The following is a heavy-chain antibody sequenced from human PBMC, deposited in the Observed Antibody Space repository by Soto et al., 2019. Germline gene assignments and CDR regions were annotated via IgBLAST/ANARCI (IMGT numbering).Heavy chain of an antibody. V-gene: IGHV1-18*01. J-gene: IGHJ4*02. D-gene: IGHD3-10*01. CDR2: ISPHKGDT. CDR3: ARDLDGSASYSTNY. CDR1: GYTFSSIG. Sequence: ASVKVSCKTSGYTFSSIGISWVRQAPGQGLEWMGWISPHKGDTYYAQRLQGRVTMTTDTSTNTAYMELRSLRSDDTAVYFCARDLDGSASYSTNYWGPGTLVTVSS.